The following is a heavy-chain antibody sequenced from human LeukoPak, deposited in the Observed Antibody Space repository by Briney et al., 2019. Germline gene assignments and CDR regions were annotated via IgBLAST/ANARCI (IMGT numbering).Heavy chain of an antibody. J-gene: IGHJ4*02. Sequence: PSETLSLTGTVSGGSISSYYWSWIRQSAGKGLEWIGRIYTSGSTNYNASLKSRVSMSVDTSKNQFSLKLSSVTAADTAVFYCARENSGSYREFDYWGQGTLVTVSS. CDR2: IYTSGST. V-gene: IGHV4-4*07. CDR3: ARENSGSYREFDY. D-gene: IGHD1-26*01. CDR1: GGSISSYY.